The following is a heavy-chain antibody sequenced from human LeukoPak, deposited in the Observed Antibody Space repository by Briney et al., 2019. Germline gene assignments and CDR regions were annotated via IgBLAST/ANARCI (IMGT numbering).Heavy chain of an antibody. CDR2: IWYDGSNK. V-gene: IGHV3-30*02. Sequence: GGSLRLSCAASGFTFSSYGMHWVRQAPGKGLEWVAVIWYDGSNKYYADSVKGRFTISRDNSKNTLYLQMNSLRAEDTAVYYCANSQYCSSTSCYGHNYFDYWGQGTLVTVSS. CDR3: ANSQYCSSTSCYGHNYFDY. CDR1: GFTFSSYG. J-gene: IGHJ4*02. D-gene: IGHD2-2*01.